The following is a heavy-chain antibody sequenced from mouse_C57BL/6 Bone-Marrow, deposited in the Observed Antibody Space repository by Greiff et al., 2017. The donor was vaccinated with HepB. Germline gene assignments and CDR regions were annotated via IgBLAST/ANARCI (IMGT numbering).Heavy chain of an antibody. CDR3: ALYGSSLGAY. CDR1: GFNIKDYY. CDR2: IDPEDGET. D-gene: IGHD1-1*01. V-gene: IGHV14-2*01. Sequence: DVQLQESGAELVKPGASVKLSCTASGFNIKDYYMHWVKQRTEQGLEWIGRIDPEDGETKYAPKFQGKATLTADTSSNTAYLQRSSLTSEDTAVYFCALYGSSLGAYWGQGTLVTVSA. J-gene: IGHJ3*01.